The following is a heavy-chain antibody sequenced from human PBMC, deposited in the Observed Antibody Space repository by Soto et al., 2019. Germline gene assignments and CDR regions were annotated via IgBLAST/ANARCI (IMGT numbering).Heavy chain of an antibody. Sequence: QVQLVQSGAEVKKPGSSVKVSCKASGGTFSSYAISWVRQAPGQGLEWMGGIIPIFGTANYAQKFQGRVTITADESTSTAYMELSSLRSEDTAVYYCARPYGSGSYHYYYYGMDVWGQGTTVTVSS. CDR2: IIPIFGTA. CDR1: GGTFSSYA. V-gene: IGHV1-69*12. J-gene: IGHJ6*02. D-gene: IGHD3-10*01. CDR3: ARPYGSGSYHYYYYGMDV.